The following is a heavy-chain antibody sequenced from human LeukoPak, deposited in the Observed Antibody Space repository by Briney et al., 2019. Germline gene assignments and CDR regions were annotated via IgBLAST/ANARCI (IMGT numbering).Heavy chain of an antibody. CDR2: ISAYNGNT. V-gene: IGHV1-18*01. CDR1: GYTFTSYG. D-gene: IGHD1-26*01. J-gene: IGHJ4*02. Sequence: ASVTVSCKASGYTFTSYGISWVQQAPGQGLEWMGWISAYNGNTNYAQKLQGRVTMTTDTSTSAAYMELRSLRSDDTAVYYCARALNPYSGRYSHWGQGTLVTVSS. CDR3: ARALNPYSGRYSH.